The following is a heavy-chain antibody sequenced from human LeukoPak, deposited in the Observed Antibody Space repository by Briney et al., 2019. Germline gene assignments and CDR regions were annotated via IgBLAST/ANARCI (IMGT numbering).Heavy chain of an antibody. CDR1: GGSISSYY. Sequence: PSETLSLTCTVSGGSISSYYWSWIRQPPGKGLEWIGYIYSSGTTNYNPSLKSRVTISIDTSKNEFSLRLTSVTAADTAVYYCAREANYYGSGSYFEGTFDYWGQGSLVTVSS. J-gene: IGHJ4*02. CDR2: IYSSGTT. D-gene: IGHD3-10*01. V-gene: IGHV4-59*01. CDR3: AREANYYGSGSYFEGTFDY.